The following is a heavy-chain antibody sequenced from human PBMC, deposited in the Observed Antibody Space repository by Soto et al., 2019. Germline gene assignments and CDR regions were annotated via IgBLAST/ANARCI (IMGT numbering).Heavy chain of an antibody. CDR3: ARNQPQRYCSGGTCRPAYGMDV. J-gene: IGHJ6*02. V-gene: IGHV4-39*01. CDR1: GGSISSDSFY. D-gene: IGHD2-15*01. Sequence: SETLSLTCTASGGSISSDSFYWAWIRQPPGKGLEWIGIIYYSGDTYYNPSLAGRLTMSVDTSNQFSLTLRSVTAADTALYYCARNQPQRYCSGGTCRPAYGMDVWGQGTTVTVSS. CDR2: IYYSGDT.